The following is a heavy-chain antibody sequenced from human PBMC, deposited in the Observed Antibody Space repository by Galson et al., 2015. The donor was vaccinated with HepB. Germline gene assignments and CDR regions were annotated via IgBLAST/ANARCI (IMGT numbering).Heavy chain of an antibody. CDR3: VRIRHYDFWSANSGYYCGMDV. V-gene: IGHV2-70*01. Sequence: PALVKPTQTLTLTCTFSGFSLSTSGMCVSWIRQPPGKALEWLALIDWDDDKYYSTSLKTRLTISKDTSKNQVVLTMTNMDPVDTATYYCVRIRHYDFWSANSGYYCGMDVWGQGTTVTVSS. D-gene: IGHD3-3*01. CDR2: IDWDDDK. J-gene: IGHJ6*02. CDR1: GFSLSTSGMC.